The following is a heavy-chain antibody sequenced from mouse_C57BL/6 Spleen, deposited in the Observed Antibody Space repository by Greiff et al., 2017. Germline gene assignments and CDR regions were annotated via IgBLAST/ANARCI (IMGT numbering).Heavy chain of an antibody. V-gene: IGHV5-4*01. CDR1: GFTFSSYA. CDR2: ISDGGSYT. J-gene: IGHJ2*01. CDR3: AREGMVSFDY. D-gene: IGHD2-3*01. Sequence: EVMLVESGGGLVKPGGSLKLSCAASGFTFSSYAMSWVRQTPEKRLEWVATISDGGSYTYYPDNVKGRFTISRDNAKNNLYLQMSHLKSEDTAMYYCAREGMVSFDYWGQGTTLTVSS.